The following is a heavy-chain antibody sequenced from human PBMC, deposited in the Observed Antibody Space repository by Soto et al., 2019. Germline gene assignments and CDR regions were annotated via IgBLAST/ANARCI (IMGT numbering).Heavy chain of an antibody. D-gene: IGHD1-7*01. Sequence: EEQLLVSGGGLVQPGGSLRLSCAGSGFTFSSYAMSWVRQAAGKGLEWVSSISGSGDETHYADSVKGRLTISRDNSENTVFLQMSSLRAEDTAIYYCAKGRYSNSYMELLDLWGQGTLVTVSS. V-gene: IGHV3-23*01. CDR2: ISGSGDET. J-gene: IGHJ4*02. CDR3: AKGRYSNSYMELLDL. CDR1: GFTFSSYA.